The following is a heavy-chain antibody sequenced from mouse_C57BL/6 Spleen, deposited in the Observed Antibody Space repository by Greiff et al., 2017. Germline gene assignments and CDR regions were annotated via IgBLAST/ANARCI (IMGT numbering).Heavy chain of an antibody. V-gene: IGHV1-74*01. CDR3: AIHSSGYDYFDY. CDR1: GYTFTSYW. D-gene: IGHD3-2*02. CDR2: IHPSDSDT. J-gene: IGHJ2*01. Sequence: QVQLQQPGAELVKPGASVKVSCKASGYTFTSYWMHWVKQRPGQGLEWIGRIHPSDSDTNYNQKFKGKATLTVDKSSSPAYMQLSSLTSEDSAVYYCAIHSSGYDYFDYWGQGTTLTVSS.